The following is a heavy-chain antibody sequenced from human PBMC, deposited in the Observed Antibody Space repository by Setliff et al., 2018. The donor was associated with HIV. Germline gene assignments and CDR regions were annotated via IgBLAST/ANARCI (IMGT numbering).Heavy chain of an antibody. J-gene: IGHJ6*03. Sequence: SETLSLTCTVSGVSISNYYWSWIRQPPGTGLEWIGYIYGSGRTFYNPSLKSRVAISADTSKGQFSLRLSYVTAADTAVYYCVRVLGDYYYYMDVWGKGTTVTVSS. CDR1: GVSISNYY. CDR3: VRVLGDYYYYMDV. V-gene: IGHV4-59*08. D-gene: IGHD3-10*01. CDR2: IYGSGRT.